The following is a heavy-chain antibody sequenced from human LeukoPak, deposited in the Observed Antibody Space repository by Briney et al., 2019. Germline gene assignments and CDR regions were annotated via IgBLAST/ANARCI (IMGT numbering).Heavy chain of an antibody. CDR1: GFTFSSYS. Sequence: GGSLRLSCAAPGFTFSSYSMNWVRQAPGKGLEWVSYISSSSSTIYYADSVKGRFTISRDNSKNTLYLQMNSLRAEDTALYYCAKDMSYGGSYFDYWGQGTLVTVSS. D-gene: IGHD4-17*01. CDR3: AKDMSYGGSYFDY. J-gene: IGHJ4*02. CDR2: ISSSSSTI. V-gene: IGHV3-48*01.